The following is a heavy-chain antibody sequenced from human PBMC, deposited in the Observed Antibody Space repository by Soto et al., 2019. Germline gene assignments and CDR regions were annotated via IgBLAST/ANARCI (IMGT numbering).Heavy chain of an antibody. CDR3: ARAGSSPYYYYGMDV. CDR1: AGTFNNYA. CDR2: TIPLFSTS. V-gene: IGHV1-69*06. Sequence: QEQLVQSGPEVKKPGSSVTVSCKASAGTFNNYAICWVRQAPGQGLEWMGGTIPLFSTSSYAQKFQGRVTITADKSTSTVYMEMRNLKSEDTALYYCARAGSSPYYYYGMDVWGQGTTVTVS. J-gene: IGHJ6*02. D-gene: IGHD1-26*01.